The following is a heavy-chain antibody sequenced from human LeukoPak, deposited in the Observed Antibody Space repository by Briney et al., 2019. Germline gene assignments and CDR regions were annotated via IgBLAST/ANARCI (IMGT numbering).Heavy chain of an antibody. D-gene: IGHD3-22*01. Sequence: PGGSLRLSCAVSGFTFSSYAINWVRQAPGKGLEWVSSISGSSGSTFYADSVKGRFTISRDNSKNTLYLQMNSLRAEDTAVYYCAKDQVVITTTGSWLDPWGQGTLVTVSS. CDR2: ISGSSGST. CDR3: AKDQVVITTTGSWLDP. J-gene: IGHJ5*02. CDR1: GFTFSSYA. V-gene: IGHV3-23*01.